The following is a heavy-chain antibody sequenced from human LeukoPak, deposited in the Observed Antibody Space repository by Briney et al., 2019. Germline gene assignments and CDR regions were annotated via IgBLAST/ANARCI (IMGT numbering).Heavy chain of an antibody. V-gene: IGHV3-23*01. CDR3: AKGESSGWYSAPLGLDY. CDR1: GFTFSSYA. D-gene: IGHD6-19*01. CDR2: ISGSGGST. Sequence: SGGSLRLSCAASGFTFSSYAMSWVRQAPGKGLEWVSVISGSGGSTYYADSVKGRFTISRDNSKNTLYLQTNSLRAEDTAVYYCAKGESSGWYSAPLGLDYWGQGTLVTVSS. J-gene: IGHJ4*02.